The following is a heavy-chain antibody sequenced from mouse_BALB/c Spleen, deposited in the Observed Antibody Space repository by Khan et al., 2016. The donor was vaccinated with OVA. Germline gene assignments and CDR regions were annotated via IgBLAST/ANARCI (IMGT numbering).Heavy chain of an antibody. V-gene: IGHV3-2*02. CDR2: ISFSGST. J-gene: IGHJ4*01. CDR3: IRSVYYAYAYAMDY. Sequence: EVQLQESGPGLVKPSQSLSLTRTVTGYSITSDFAWNWVRQFPGNKLEWMGYISFSGSTSYDPSLKSRLSITRDTSKNQFLLQLNSVTTEDTATYYCIRSVYYAYAYAMDYWGQGISVTVSS. CDR1: GYSITSDFA. D-gene: IGHD2-2*01.